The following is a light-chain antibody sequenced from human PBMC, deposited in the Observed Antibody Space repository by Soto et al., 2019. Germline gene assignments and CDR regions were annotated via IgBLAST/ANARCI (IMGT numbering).Light chain of an antibody. CDR2: DAS. V-gene: IGKV3-20*01. CDR1: QSVSSSF. CDR3: QQYDSSPRT. J-gene: IGKJ5*01. Sequence: EIVLTHSPGTLSLSLWEIATLSCRASQSVSSSFLAWYQQKVGQAPRLLIYDASSRATGIPDRFSGSGSGTDFTLTISRLEPEDFAVYYCQQYDSSPRTFGQATRLEIK.